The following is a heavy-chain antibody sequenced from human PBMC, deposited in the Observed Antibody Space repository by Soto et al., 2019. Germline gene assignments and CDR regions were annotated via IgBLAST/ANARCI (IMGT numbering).Heavy chain of an antibody. D-gene: IGHD3-22*01. J-gene: IGHJ5*02. CDR2: IKQDGSEK. Sequence: QPGWSLRLSCAASGFTCSSYWMSWVRQAPGKGLEWVANIKQDGSEKYYVDSVKGRSTISRDNAKNSLYLQMNSLRAEDTAVYYCARDFDHYDSSPGWFDPWGQGT. CDR3: ARDFDHYDSSPGWFDP. V-gene: IGHV3-7*01. CDR1: GFTCSSYW.